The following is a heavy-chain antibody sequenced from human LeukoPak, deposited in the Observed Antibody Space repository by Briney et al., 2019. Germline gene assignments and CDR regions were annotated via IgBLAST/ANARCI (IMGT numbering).Heavy chain of an antibody. D-gene: IGHD3-22*01. CDR2: IYPGDSDT. Sequence: GESLKISCKGSGYSFTSYWIGRVRQMPGKGLEWMGIIYPGDSDTRYSPSFQGQVTISADKSISTAYLQWSSLKASDTAMYYCATENYESSGYYSNWFDPWGQGTLVTVSS. CDR3: ATENYESSGYYSNWFDP. CDR1: GYSFTSYW. V-gene: IGHV5-51*01. J-gene: IGHJ5*02.